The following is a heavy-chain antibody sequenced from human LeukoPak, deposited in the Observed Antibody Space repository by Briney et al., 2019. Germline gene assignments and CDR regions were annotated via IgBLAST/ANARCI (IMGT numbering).Heavy chain of an antibody. CDR2: IYSGGST. CDR1: GFTVSSNY. Sequence: GGSLRLSCASSGFTVSSNYMSWVRQAPGKGLEWVSVIYSGGSTYYADSVKGRFTISRDNSKNTLYLQMNSLRAEDTAVYYCARDYYGSGSYYFDYWGQGTLVTVSS. V-gene: IGHV3-66*01. J-gene: IGHJ4*02. D-gene: IGHD3-10*01. CDR3: ARDYYGSGSYYFDY.